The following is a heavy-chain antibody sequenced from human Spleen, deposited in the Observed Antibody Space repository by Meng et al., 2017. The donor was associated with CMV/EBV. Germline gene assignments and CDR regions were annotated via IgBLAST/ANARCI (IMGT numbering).Heavy chain of an antibody. Sequence: ASVKVSCKTSGYTFTGYYMHWVRQAPGQGLEWMGWINPNSGGTNYAQKFQGRVTMTRDTSISTAHMELSRLRADDTAVYCCARGRGGSSSALLGYWGQGTLVTVSS. J-gene: IGHJ4*02. V-gene: IGHV1-2*02. CDR3: ARGRGGSSSALLGY. D-gene: IGHD6-6*01. CDR2: INPNSGGT. CDR1: GYTFTGYY.